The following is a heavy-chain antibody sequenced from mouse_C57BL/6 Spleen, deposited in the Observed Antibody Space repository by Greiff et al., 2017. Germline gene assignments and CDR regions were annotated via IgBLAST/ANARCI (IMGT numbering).Heavy chain of an antibody. Sequence: QVQLQQSGAELVRPGASVTLSCKASGYTFTDYEMHWVKQTPVHGLEWIGAIDPETGGTAYNQKFKGKAILTADKSSSTAYMELRSLTSEDSAVYYGTRGRANWVFDYWGQGTTLTVSS. CDR3: TRGRANWVFDY. CDR2: IDPETGGT. D-gene: IGHD4-1*01. J-gene: IGHJ2*01. CDR1: GYTFTDYE. V-gene: IGHV1-15*01.